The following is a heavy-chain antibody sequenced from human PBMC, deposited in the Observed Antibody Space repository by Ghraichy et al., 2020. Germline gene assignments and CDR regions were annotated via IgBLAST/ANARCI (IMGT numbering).Heavy chain of an antibody. D-gene: IGHD3-9*01. Sequence: SCAASGFTVSSNYMSWVRQAPGKGLEWVSVIYSGGSTYYADSVKGRFTISRDNSKNTLYLQMNSLRAEDTAVYYCARDHYDILTGYGNYFDYWGQGTLVTVSS. V-gene: IGHV3-53*01. CDR1: GFTVSSNY. CDR2: IYSGGST. CDR3: ARDHYDILTGYGNYFDY. J-gene: IGHJ4*02.